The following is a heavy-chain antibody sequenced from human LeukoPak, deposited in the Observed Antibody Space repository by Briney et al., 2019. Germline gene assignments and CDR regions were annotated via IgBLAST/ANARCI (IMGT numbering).Heavy chain of an antibody. V-gene: IGHV3-53*04. J-gene: IGHJ4*02. D-gene: IGHD3-10*01. CDR1: GFTVSSNY. Sequence: GGSLRLSCAASGFTVSSNYMSWVRQAPGKGLDWVSVIHSGGSTYYADSVKGRFTISRHNSKNTLYLQMNSLRAEDTAVYYCARASPYYYGSGSYYGYYFDYWGQGTLVTVSS. CDR3: ARASPYYYGSGSYYGYYFDY. CDR2: IHSGGST.